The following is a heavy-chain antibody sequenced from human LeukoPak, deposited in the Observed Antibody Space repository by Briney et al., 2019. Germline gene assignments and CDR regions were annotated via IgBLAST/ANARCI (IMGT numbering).Heavy chain of an antibody. J-gene: IGHJ3*02. CDR2: IYTSGST. CDR3: ARGPYSYDSSGAFDI. D-gene: IGHD3-22*01. CDR1: GGSVSSGSYY. Sequence: SETLSLTCTVSGGSVSSGSYYWTWIRQPAGKGLEWIGRIYTSGSTNYNPSLKSRVTISVDTSKNQFSLKLSSVTAADTAVYFCARGPYSYDSSGAFDIWGQGTMVTVSS. V-gene: IGHV4-61*02.